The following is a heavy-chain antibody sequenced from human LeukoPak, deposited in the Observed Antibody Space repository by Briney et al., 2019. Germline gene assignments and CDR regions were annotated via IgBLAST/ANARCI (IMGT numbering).Heavy chain of an antibody. Sequence: GGSLRLSCSGSGLTLSTYAMHWVRQAPGKGLEYVSAIDIDGGGTYYADSVKGRFTISRDKSKNTLYLQMRSLRAEDTAVYYCMTRDTSGYWGQGTLVTVSS. D-gene: IGHD3-10*01. CDR1: GLTLSTYA. CDR3: MTRDTSGY. V-gene: IGHV3-64D*09. CDR2: IDIDGGGT. J-gene: IGHJ4*02.